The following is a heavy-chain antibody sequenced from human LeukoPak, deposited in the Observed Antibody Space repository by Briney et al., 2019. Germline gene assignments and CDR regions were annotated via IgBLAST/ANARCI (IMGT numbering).Heavy chain of an antibody. J-gene: IGHJ6*03. CDR2: INHSGST. V-gene: IGHV4-34*01. D-gene: IGHD5-18*01. Sequence: SETLSLTCNVSGGSIRGYYWSWIRQPPGKGLEWIGEINHSGSTNYNPSLKSRVTISVDTSKNQFSLKLRSVTAADTAVYYCARGGPLYTSYGFPYYYYMDVWGKGTTVTISS. CDR3: ARGGPLYTSYGFPYYYYMDV. CDR1: GGSIRGYY.